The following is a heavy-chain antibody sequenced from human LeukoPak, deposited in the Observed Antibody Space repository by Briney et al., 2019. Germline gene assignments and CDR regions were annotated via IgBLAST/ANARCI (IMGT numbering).Heavy chain of an antibody. J-gene: IGHJ4*02. V-gene: IGHV3-30*18. CDR2: ISYEGSNK. CDR1: GFTFSSYG. D-gene: IGHD4-17*01. CDR3: AKDTPSGYGDYAYGYFDY. Sequence: PGGSLRLSCAASGFTFSSYGMHWVRQTPGKGLEWVAIISYEGSNKNYADSVKGRFIISRDNSKNTLCLQMNSLRAEDTAVYYCAKDTPSGYGDYAYGYFDYWGQGSLVTVSS.